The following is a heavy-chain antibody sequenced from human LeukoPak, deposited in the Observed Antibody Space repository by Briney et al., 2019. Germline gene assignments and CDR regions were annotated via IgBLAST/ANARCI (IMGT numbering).Heavy chain of an antibody. D-gene: IGHD6-19*01. CDR1: GGTFSSYA. J-gene: IGHJ4*02. CDR2: IIPIFGTA. CDR3: ARGRLRIAVADPYYFDY. Sequence: ASVKVSCKASGGTFSSYAISWVRQAPGQGLEWMGGIIPIFGTANYAQKFQGRVTITADKSTSTAYMELSSLRSEDTAVYYCARGRLRIAVADPYYFDYWGQGTLVTVSS. V-gene: IGHV1-69*06.